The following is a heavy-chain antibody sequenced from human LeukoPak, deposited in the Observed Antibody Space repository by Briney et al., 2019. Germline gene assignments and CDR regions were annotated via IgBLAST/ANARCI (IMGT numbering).Heavy chain of an antibody. V-gene: IGHV3-30*04. CDR2: ISYDGSNK. J-gene: IGHJ4*02. CDR3: AREGSSSNGGYYFDY. Sequence: GRSLRLSCAASGFTFSSYAMHWVRQAPGKGLEWVAVISYDGSNKYYADSVKGRFTISRDNSKNTLYLQMNSLRAEDTAVYYCAREGSSSNGGYYFDYWGQGTLVTVSS. D-gene: IGHD6-6*01. CDR1: GFTFSSYA.